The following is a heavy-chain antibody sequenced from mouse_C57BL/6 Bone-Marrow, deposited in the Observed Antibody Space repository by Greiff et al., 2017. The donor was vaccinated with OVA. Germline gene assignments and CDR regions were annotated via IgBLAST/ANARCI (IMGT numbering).Heavy chain of an antibody. CDR3: AKSSPYWYFDV. Sequence: QVQLQQSGPELVKPGASVKISCKASGYAFSSSWMNWVKQRPGKGLEWIGRIYPGDGDTYYNGKFKGKATLTADKSSSTAYMQLSSLTSEDTAVYFCAKSSPYWYFDVWGTGTTVTVSS. CDR1: GYAFSSSW. CDR2: IYPGDGDT. J-gene: IGHJ1*03. V-gene: IGHV1-82*01. D-gene: IGHD1-1*01.